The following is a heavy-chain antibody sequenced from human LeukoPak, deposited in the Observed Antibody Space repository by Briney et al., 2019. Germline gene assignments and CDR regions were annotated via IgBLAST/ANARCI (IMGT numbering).Heavy chain of an antibody. CDR2: IYSGGST. CDR3: ARANFWSGYPFDY. V-gene: IGHV3-53*01. J-gene: IGHJ4*02. CDR1: GFTVSSNY. Sequence: GGTLRLSSAASGFTVSSNYMSWVRQAPGKGLEWVSVIYSGGSTYYADSVKGRFTISRDNSKNTLYLQMNSLRAEDTAVYYCARANFWSGYPFDYWGQGTLVTVSS. D-gene: IGHD3-3*01.